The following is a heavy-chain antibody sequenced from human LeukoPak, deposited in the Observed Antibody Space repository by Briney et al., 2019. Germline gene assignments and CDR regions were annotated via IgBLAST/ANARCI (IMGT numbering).Heavy chain of an antibody. CDR3: ARVLSIGFHYDY. D-gene: IGHD3-22*01. CDR1: GFTFSSLA. J-gene: IGHJ4*02. V-gene: IGHV3-23*01. Sequence: GGSLRLSCTASGFTFSSLAMHWVRQAPGKGLEGVSGISGSGDATYYADSVRGRFTVSRDNSKNTLYLQMSSLRAEDTALYFCARVLSIGFHYDYWGPGTLVTVSS. CDR2: ISGSGDAT.